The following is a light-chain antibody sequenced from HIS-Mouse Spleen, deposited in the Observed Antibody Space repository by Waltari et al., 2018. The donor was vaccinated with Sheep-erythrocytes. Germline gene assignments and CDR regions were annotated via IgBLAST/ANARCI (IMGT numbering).Light chain of an antibody. CDR2: EGS. CDR3: CSYAGSSTPWV. CDR1: SSDVGSYNL. Sequence: QSALTQPRSVSGSPGQSITISCTVTSSDVGSYNLVSWYQQHPGKAPKLMIYEGSKRPSGVSNRFSGSKSGNTASLTISGLQAEDEADYYCCSYAGSSTPWVFGGGTKLTVL. V-gene: IGLV2-23*01. J-gene: IGLJ3*02.